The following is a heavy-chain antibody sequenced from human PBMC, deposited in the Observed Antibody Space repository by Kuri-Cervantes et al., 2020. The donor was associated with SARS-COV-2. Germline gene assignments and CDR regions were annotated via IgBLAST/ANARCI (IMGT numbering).Heavy chain of an antibody. J-gene: IGHJ3*02. V-gene: IGHV6-1*01. CDR2: TYYRSKWYD. CDR3: ARGRGLETHIDAFDI. Sequence: SQTLSLTCAISGDSVSSKIAAWNWIRQSPSRGLEWLGRTYYRSKWYDDYAVSVKSRISINPDTSTNQFSLQLKSVTPDDTAVYFCARGRGLETHIDAFDIWGQGTLVTVSS. D-gene: IGHD6-19*01. CDR1: GDSVSSKIAA.